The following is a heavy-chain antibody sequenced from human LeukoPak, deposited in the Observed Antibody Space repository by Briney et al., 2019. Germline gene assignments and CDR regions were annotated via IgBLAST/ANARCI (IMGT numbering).Heavy chain of an antibody. Sequence: GGSLRLSCAASGFTFSSYWMSWVRQAPGKGLEWVSSISSSSSYIYYADSVKGRFTISRDNAKNSLYLQMNSLRAEDTAVYYCARGPRYDPMDVWGQGTTVTVSS. D-gene: IGHD2-2*01. V-gene: IGHV3-21*01. CDR2: ISSSSSYI. J-gene: IGHJ6*02. CDR3: ARGPRYDPMDV. CDR1: GFTFSSYW.